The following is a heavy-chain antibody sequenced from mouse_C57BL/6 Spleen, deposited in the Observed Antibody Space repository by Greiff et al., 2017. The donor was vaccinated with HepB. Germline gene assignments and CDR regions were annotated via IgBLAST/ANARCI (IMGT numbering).Heavy chain of an antibody. Sequence: VQLQQSGPELVKPGASVKISCKASGYAFSSSWMNWVKQRPGKGLEWIGRIYPGDGDTNYNGKFKGKATLTADKSSSTAYMQLSSLTSEDSAVYFCARLYGSSYYYYAMDYWGQGTSVTVSS. J-gene: IGHJ4*01. CDR3: ARLYGSSYYYYAMDY. CDR1: GYAFSSSW. V-gene: IGHV1-82*01. D-gene: IGHD1-1*01. CDR2: IYPGDGDT.